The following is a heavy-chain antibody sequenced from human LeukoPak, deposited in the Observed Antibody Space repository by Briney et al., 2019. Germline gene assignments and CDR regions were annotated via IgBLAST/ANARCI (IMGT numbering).Heavy chain of an antibody. D-gene: IGHD3-10*01. J-gene: IGHJ6*03. Sequence: SVKVSCKASGYTFSSYYIHWVRQAPGQGLEWMGRIIPIFGTANYAQKFQGRVTIITDESTSTAYMELSSLRSEDTAVYYCAREISGSGSYYNSYYYMDVWGKGTTVTVSS. CDR1: GYTFSSYY. CDR3: AREISGSGSYYNSYYYMDV. V-gene: IGHV1-69*05. CDR2: IIPIFGTA.